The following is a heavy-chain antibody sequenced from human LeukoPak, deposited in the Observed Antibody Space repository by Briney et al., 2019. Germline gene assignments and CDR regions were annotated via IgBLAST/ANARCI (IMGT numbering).Heavy chain of an antibody. Sequence: GGSLRLSCAASGFTFSSYAMSWVRQAPGKGLEWVSAISGSGGSTYYADSVKGRFTISRDNSKNTLYLQMNSLRAEDTAVYYCTTLGDGGYYYYYMDVWGKGTTVTISS. V-gene: IGHV3-23*01. CDR2: ISGSGGST. D-gene: IGHD1-14*01. J-gene: IGHJ6*03. CDR3: TTLGDGGYYYYYMDV. CDR1: GFTFSSYA.